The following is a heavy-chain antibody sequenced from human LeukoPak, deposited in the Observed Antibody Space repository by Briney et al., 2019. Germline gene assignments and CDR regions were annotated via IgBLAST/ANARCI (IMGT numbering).Heavy chain of an antibody. CDR3: ARQAAGVVY. CDR2: ITRNGDST. V-gene: IGHV3-64*01. CDR1: GFTFSNYA. Sequence: GGSLRLFCAASGFTFSNYAMHWVRQAPGKGLEYVSGITRNGDSTYYANSVKGRFTISRDNSKNTLYLQMGSLRAEDMSVYYCARQAAGVVYWGQGTLVTVSS. J-gene: IGHJ4*02. D-gene: IGHD6-13*01.